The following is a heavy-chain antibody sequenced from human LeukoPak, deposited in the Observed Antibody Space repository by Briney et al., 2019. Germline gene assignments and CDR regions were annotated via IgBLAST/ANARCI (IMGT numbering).Heavy chain of an antibody. Sequence: PRGSLRLSCAASGFTFSSYGMHWVRQAPGKGLEWVAVIWYDGSDKYYADSVKGRFTISRDNSKNTLYLQMNSLRAEDTAVYYCAKDKDYGYYMDVWGKGTTVTVSS. CDR1: GFTFSSYG. V-gene: IGHV3-33*06. CDR3: AKDKDYGYYMDV. J-gene: IGHJ6*03. CDR2: IWYDGSDK.